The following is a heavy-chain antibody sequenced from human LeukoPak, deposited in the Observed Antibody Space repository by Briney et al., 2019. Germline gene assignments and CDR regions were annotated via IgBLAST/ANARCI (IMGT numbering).Heavy chain of an antibody. CDR2: IRNDGSNK. V-gene: IGHV3-30*02. J-gene: IGHJ6*03. Sequence: GGSLRLSCEASGFTFSGYGMHWVRQAPGKGLEWVTFIRNDGSNKYYADSVKGRFTISRDNSKNTLYLQMNSLRAEDTAVYYCARDFFAPGIPAANYMDVWGKGTTVTVSS. CDR1: GFTFSGYG. D-gene: IGHD6-13*01. CDR3: ARDFFAPGIPAANYMDV.